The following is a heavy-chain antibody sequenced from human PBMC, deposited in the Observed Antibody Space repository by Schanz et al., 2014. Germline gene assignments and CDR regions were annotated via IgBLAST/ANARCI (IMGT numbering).Heavy chain of an antibody. CDR2: VFPNGIT. V-gene: IGHV4-34*12. CDR1: GGSFSGYY. CDR3: ARDRGHGDLPGDI. D-gene: IGHD4-17*01. Sequence: QVQLQQWGAGLLKPSETLSLTCGVFGGSFSGYYWSWIRQPPGKALEWVGRVFPNGITNYNPSLKSQLTISLDTSKNQFSRTRTSLTAADTAVYYCARDRGHGDLPGDIWGQGTMVTVSS. J-gene: IGHJ3*02.